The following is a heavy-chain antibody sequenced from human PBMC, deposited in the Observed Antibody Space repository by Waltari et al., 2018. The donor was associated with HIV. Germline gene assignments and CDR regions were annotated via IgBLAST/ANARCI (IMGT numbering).Heavy chain of an antibody. J-gene: IGHJ2*01. CDR1: GYSFTSYW. D-gene: IGHD1-26*01. V-gene: IGHV5-51*01. CDR3: AGHPAPYSGSDYYWYFDL. Sequence: EVQLVQSGAEVKKPGESLKISCKGSGYSFTSYWIGWVRKMPGKGVEWMGIIYPVDSDTRYSPSFQGQVTISAAKSISTAYLQWSSLTASDTAMYYCAGHPAPYSGSDYYWYFDLWGRGTLVTVSS. CDR2: IYPVDSDT.